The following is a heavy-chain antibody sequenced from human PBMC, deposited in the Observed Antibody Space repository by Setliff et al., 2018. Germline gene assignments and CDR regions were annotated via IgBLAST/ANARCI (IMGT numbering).Heavy chain of an antibody. CDR2: IYTSWST. CDR3: ARDFRHDSGGY. CDR1: GGSISNTYYY. J-gene: IGHJ4*02. D-gene: IGHD3-22*01. Sequence: SETLSLTCTVPGGSISNTYYYWSWIRQPAGQGLEWIGQIYTSWSTNYNPSLKSRVTISVDTSKNQFSLKLRSVTAADTAVYHCARDFRHDSGGYWGQGTLVTVSS. V-gene: IGHV4-61*09.